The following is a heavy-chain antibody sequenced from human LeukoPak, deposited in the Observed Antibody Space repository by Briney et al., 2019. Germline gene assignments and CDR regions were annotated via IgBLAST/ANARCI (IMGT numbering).Heavy chain of an antibody. CDR3: AREMLRLNCGGVCYNDY. CDR2: LWFDGSNE. J-gene: IGHJ4*02. D-gene: IGHD2-21*02. CDR1: GFTFSSYG. Sequence: GGSLRLSCAASGFTFSSYGMHWVRPAPGKGLEWVALLWFDGSNEYYGDSVKGRFTISRDNSKNTLYPEMNSLRAEDTAVYYCAREMLRLNCGGVCYNDYWGQGTLVTVSS. V-gene: IGHV3-33*01.